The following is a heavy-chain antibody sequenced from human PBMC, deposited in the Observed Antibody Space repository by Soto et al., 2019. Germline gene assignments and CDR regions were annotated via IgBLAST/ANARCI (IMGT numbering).Heavy chain of an antibody. J-gene: IGHJ5*02. CDR3: ARDFYYYDSSGYYWKNWLDP. Sequence: GASVKVSCKASGGTFSSYAISWVRQAPGQGLEWMGGIIPIFGTANYAQKFQGRVTITADESTSTAYMELSSLRSEGTAVYYCARDFYYYDSSGYYWKNWLDPWGQGTLVTGSS. CDR2: IIPIFGTA. CDR1: GGTFSSYA. D-gene: IGHD3-22*01. V-gene: IGHV1-69*13.